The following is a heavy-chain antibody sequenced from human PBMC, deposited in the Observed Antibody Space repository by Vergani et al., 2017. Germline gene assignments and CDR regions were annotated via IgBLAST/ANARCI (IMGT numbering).Heavy chain of an antibody. D-gene: IGHD3-16*01. CDR1: GFTFSSYS. Sequence: EVQLVESGGGLVQPGGSLRLSCAASGFTFSSYSMNWVRQAPGKGLGWVSYISSSSSTIYYADSVKGRFTISRDNAKNSLYLQMNSLRAEDTAVYYCARGSEVGFDYWGQGTLVTVSS. V-gene: IGHV3-48*01. CDR2: ISSSSSTI. CDR3: ARGSEVGFDY. J-gene: IGHJ4*02.